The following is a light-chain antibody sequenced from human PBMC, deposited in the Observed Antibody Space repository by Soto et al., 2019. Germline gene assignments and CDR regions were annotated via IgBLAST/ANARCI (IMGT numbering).Light chain of an antibody. CDR2: GAS. V-gene: IGKV3-20*01. J-gene: IGKJ1*01. CDR3: QQYGSSPWT. Sequence: EIVLTQSPGTLSLSPGERATLSCRARQSVSSSYLAWYQQNPGQAPRPLIYGASSRAIGIPDRFSGSGSGTDFTLTISRLEPEDFAVCDCQQYGSSPWTFGQGTKVEIK. CDR1: QSVSSSY.